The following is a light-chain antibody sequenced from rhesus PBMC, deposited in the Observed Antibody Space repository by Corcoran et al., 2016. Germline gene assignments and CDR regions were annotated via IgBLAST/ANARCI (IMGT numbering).Light chain of an antibody. Sequence: QVILTQSPATLSLSPGERATLSFRASQSVTSYLAWYQQKPRQAPRLLIYGASTRATGIPARFSGSGSGTDFTLTINSLEPEDFAVYYCQETSNLFTFGPGTKLDIK. V-gene: IGKV3-53*02. CDR3: QETSNLFT. CDR2: GAS. CDR1: QSVTSY. J-gene: IGKJ3*01.